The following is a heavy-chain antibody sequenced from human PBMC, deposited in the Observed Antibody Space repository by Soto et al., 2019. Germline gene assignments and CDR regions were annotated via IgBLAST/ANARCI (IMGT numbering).Heavy chain of an antibody. D-gene: IGHD3-10*01. CDR1: GFTFSSYD. CDR3: ARVKSAAMVRGAPMGNYYYGMDV. Sequence: GGSLRLSCAASGFTFSSYDMHWVRQATGKGLEWVSAIGTAGDTYYPGSVKGRFTISRENAKNSLYLQMNSLRAGDTAVYYCARVKSAAMVRGAPMGNYYYGMDVWGQGTTVTVSS. CDR2: IGTAGDT. J-gene: IGHJ6*02. V-gene: IGHV3-13*01.